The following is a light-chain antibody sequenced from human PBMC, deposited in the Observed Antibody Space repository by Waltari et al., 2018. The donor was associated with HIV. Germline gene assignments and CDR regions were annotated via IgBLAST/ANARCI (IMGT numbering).Light chain of an antibody. CDR3: CSFASSYTLV. CDR1: SSDIGDYNY. J-gene: IGLJ3*02. V-gene: IGLV2-11*01. Sequence: HYALTPPRSVSGSPAQPVTTTSTGTSSDIGDYNYFSWYQQQPGKAPKLMIYDVTKRPSGVPDRFSGSKSGNTASLTISGLQAEDEAAYYCCSFASSYTLVFGGGTKLTVL. CDR2: DVT.